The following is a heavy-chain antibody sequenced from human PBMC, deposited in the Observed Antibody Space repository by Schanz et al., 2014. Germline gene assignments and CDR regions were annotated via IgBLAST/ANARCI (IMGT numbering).Heavy chain of an antibody. CDR1: GFPFSDYF. Sequence: VQLVESGGGLVKPGGSLRLSCTASGFPFSDYFMAWIRQPPGRGLEWVSYIGNGGVTIYYADSVKGRFTISRDNAKNSLYLQMNSLRAEDTALYYCTKDKSQIAVAGLFELWGQGTLVTVAS. CDR2: IGNGGVTI. D-gene: IGHD6-19*01. J-gene: IGHJ4*02. CDR3: TKDKSQIAVAGLFEL. V-gene: IGHV3-11*01.